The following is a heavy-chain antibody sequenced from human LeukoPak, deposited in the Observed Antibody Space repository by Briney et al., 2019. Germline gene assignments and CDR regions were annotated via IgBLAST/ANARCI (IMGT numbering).Heavy chain of an antibody. CDR2: IYPGDSDT. D-gene: IGHD2-21*02. CDR1: GYSFTSHW. J-gene: IGHJ4*02. CDR3: ARQPPNCGGDCRFDY. Sequence: GESLKISCKGSGYSFTSHWIVWVRQMPGKGLEWMGIIYPGDSDTRYSPSFQGQVTISADKSINTAYLQWSSLKASDTAMYYCARQPPNCGGDCRFDYWGQRSLVTVSS. V-gene: IGHV5-51*01.